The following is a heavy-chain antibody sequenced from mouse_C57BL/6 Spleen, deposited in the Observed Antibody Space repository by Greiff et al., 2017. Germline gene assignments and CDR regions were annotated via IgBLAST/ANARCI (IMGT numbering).Heavy chain of an antibody. CDR2: INPNNGGT. V-gene: IGHV1-18*01. J-gene: IGHJ3*01. Sequence: VQLQQSGPELVKPGASVKIPCKASGYTFTDYNMDWVKQSHGKSLEWIGDINPNNGGTIYNQKFKGKATLTVDKSSSTAYMELRTLTSEDTAVYYCARWEYGNPAYWGQGTLVTVSA. CDR3: ARWEYGNPAY. CDR1: GYTFTDYN. D-gene: IGHD2-1*01.